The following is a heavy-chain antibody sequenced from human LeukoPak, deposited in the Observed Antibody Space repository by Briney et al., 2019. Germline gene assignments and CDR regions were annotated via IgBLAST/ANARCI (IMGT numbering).Heavy chain of an antibody. J-gene: IGHJ4*02. Sequence: GGSLRLSCAASVFTFSNYGFHWVRQAPGGGLEWVAFIQSDGSDNYYANSVKGRFTISRDNSRNTLYLQMNSLRSEDTAVYYCIKGRGDYGDFRLGYWGGETLFTASP. D-gene: IGHD4-17*01. V-gene: IGHV3-30*02. CDR3: IKGRGDYGDFRLGY. CDR1: VFTFSNYG. CDR2: IQSDGSDN.